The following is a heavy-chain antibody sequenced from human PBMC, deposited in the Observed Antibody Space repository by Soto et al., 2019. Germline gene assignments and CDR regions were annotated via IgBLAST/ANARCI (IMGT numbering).Heavy chain of an antibody. CDR1: GFKFINYA. V-gene: IGHV3-23*01. J-gene: IGHJ4*02. D-gene: IGHD3-16*01. CDR2: ISATGGGT. CDR3: AKDRRAGGNSAFYFDF. Sequence: PGGSLRLSCAASGFKFINYAIIFCRQSPFKGLEWVSLISATGGGTYYADSVKGRFTISRDNSHNTLYLQVHSLTAEDTAVYYCAKDRRAGGNSAFYFDFWGQGAQVTVSS.